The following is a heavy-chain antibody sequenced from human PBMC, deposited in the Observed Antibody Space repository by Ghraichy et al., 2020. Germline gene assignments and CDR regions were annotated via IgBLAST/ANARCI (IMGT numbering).Heavy chain of an antibody. J-gene: IGHJ4*02. V-gene: IGHV3-53*01. Sequence: GESLNISCASSGFTVSSNYMSWVRQAPGKGLEWVSVIYSGGSTYYADSVKGRFTISRDNSKNTLYLQMNSLRAEDTAVYYCARDQYWGYDSSGYYYVWGQGTLVTVSS. CDR3: ARDQYWGYDSSGYYYV. CDR1: GFTVSSNY. D-gene: IGHD3-22*01. CDR2: IYSGGST.